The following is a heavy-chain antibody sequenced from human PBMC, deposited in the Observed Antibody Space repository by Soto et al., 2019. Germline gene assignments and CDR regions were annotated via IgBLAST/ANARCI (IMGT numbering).Heavy chain of an antibody. J-gene: IGHJ4*02. CDR3: ARGDYGTGGYPFPYFDY. Sequence: HEHLVQSGAEVKRPGASLKVSCKASGYSFTGYYIHWVRQAPGQGLEWMGWINPDSGATNYAQNCQGRVTLTSATSISTASMDLTSLTSDDTAAYYCARGDYGTGGYPFPYFDYWGQGTLVIVSS. D-gene: IGHD2-8*02. CDR2: INPDSGAT. V-gene: IGHV1-2*02. CDR1: GYSFTGYY.